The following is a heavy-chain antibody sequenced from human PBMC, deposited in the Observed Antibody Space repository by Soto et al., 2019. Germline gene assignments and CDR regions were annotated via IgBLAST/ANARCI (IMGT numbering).Heavy chain of an antibody. CDR3: AREIGVRYYGSGNMDV. V-gene: IGHV1-2*04. CDR2: INPNSGGT. D-gene: IGHD3-10*01. CDR1: GYTFIDYG. Sequence: ASVKVSCKASGYTFIDYGISWVRQAPGQGLEWMGWINPNSGGTNYAQRFQGWVTMTRDTSISTAYMELSRLRSDDTAVYYCAREIGVRYYGSGNMDVWGQGTTVTVSS. J-gene: IGHJ6*02.